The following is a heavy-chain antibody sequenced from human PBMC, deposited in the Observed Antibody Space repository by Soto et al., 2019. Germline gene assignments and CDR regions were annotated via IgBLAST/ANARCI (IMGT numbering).Heavy chain of an antibody. J-gene: IGHJ3*02. D-gene: IGHD3-3*01. CDR1: GGAFSSYT. CDR2: IIPNLGMA. V-gene: IGHV1-69*02. Sequence: ASVKVSCKASGGAFSSYTFSWVRQAPGQGLEWMGRIIPNLGMANYAQKLQGRVTITTDTSTSTAYMELRSLRSDDTAVYYCARAPYDFWSGYYTGIAFDIWGQGTMVTVSS. CDR3: ARAPYDFWSGYYTGIAFDI.